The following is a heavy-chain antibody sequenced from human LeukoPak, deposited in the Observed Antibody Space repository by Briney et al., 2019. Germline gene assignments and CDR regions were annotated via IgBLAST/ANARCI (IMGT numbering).Heavy chain of an antibody. J-gene: IGHJ6*02. CDR1: GYIFSDWY. V-gene: IGHV4-34*09. D-gene: IGHD3-16*01. CDR2: INHSGST. CDR3: AREDLAGYGMDV. Sequence: LRLSCAASGYIFSDWYIDWVRQVPGKGLEWVGEINHSGSTNYNPSLKSRVTISVDTSKNQFSLKLSSVTAADTAVYYCAREDLAGYGMDVWDQGTTVTVSS.